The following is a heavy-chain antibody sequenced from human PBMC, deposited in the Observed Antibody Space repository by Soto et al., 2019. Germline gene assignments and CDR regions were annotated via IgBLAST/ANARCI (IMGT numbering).Heavy chain of an antibody. Sequence: QVLLVQSGGEMKKPGASVKVSCKASGYTFTNHGISWVRQAPGQGLEWMGWISAYNGNTNYAQKLQGRVTMTTDTSTSTAYMELRSLRSDDTAVYYCARDEVGAPLDYWGQGTLVTVSS. CDR1: GYTFTNHG. J-gene: IGHJ4*02. V-gene: IGHV1-18*04. CDR2: ISAYNGNT. D-gene: IGHD1-26*01. CDR3: ARDEVGAPLDY.